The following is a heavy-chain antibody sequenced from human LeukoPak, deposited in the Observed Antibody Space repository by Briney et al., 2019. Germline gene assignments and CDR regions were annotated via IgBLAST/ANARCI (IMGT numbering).Heavy chain of an antibody. V-gene: IGHV3-30*02. Sequence: PGGSLRLSCAASGFTFSSYGMHWVRQAPGKGLEWVAFIRYDGSNKYYADSVKGRFTISRDNSKNTLYLQMNSLRAEDTAVYYCAKGPSNIVVVPAATDDAFDIWGQGTMVTVSS. D-gene: IGHD2-2*01. CDR1: GFTFSSYG. CDR3: AKGPSNIVVVPAATDDAFDI. CDR2: IRYDGSNK. J-gene: IGHJ3*02.